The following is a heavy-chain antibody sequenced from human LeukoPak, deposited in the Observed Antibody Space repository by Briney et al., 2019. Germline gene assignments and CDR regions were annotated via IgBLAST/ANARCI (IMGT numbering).Heavy chain of an antibody. CDR3: ARGRIDYFDSSGYSGYFDY. D-gene: IGHD3-22*01. Sequence: PSETLSLTCAVSGYSISRGYYWGWIRPPPGKGLEGIGIIYHSGSTYYNPSLKSRVTISVDTSQNQFSLKLSSVTAADTAVYYCARGRIDYFDSSGYSGYFDYWGQGTLVTVSS. V-gene: IGHV4-38-2*01. CDR1: GYSISRGYY. CDR2: IYHSGST. J-gene: IGHJ4*02.